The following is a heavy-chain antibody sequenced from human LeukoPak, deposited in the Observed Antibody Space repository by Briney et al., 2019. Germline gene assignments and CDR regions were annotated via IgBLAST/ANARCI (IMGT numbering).Heavy chain of an antibody. J-gene: IGHJ4*02. CDR3: ARTALGYCSSTSCYLDY. CDR1: GGTFSSYA. Sequence: SVKVFCKASGGTFSSYAISWVRQAPGQGLEWMGGIIPIFGTANYAQKFQGRVTITTDESTSTAYMELSSLRSGDTAVYYCARTALGYCSSTSCYLDYWGQGTLVTVSS. V-gene: IGHV1-69*05. D-gene: IGHD2-2*01. CDR2: IIPIFGTA.